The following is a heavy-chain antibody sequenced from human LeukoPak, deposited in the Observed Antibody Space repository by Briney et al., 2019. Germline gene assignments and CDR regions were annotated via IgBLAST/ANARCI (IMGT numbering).Heavy chain of an antibody. CDR3: ARDPTKTDYGDYLFDY. J-gene: IGHJ4*02. CDR1: GFTFSSYA. CDR2: ISYDGSNK. Sequence: PGGSLRLSCAASGFTFSSYAMHWVRQAPGKGLEWVAVISYDGSNKYYADSVKGRFTISRDNSKNTLYLQMNSLRAEDTAVYYCARDPTKTDYGDYLFDYWGQGTLVTVSS. V-gene: IGHV3-30-3*01. D-gene: IGHD4-17*01.